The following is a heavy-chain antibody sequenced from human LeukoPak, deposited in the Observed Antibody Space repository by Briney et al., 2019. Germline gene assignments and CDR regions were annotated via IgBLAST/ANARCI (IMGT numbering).Heavy chain of an antibody. J-gene: IGHJ4*02. CDR2: IIPILGIA. Sequence: ASVKVSCKASGGTFSSYAISSVRQAPGQRLEWMGRIIPILGIANYAQKFQGRVTITADKSTSTAYMELSSLRSEDTAVYYCARVPVATWRYYFDYWGQGTLVTVSS. D-gene: IGHD5-12*01. V-gene: IGHV1-69*04. CDR1: GGTFSSYA. CDR3: ARVPVATWRYYFDY.